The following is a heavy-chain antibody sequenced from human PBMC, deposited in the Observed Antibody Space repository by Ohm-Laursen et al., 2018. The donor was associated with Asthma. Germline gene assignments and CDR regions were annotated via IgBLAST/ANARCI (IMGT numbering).Heavy chain of an antibody. V-gene: IGHV3-7*05. J-gene: IGHJ4*02. CDR1: GLPFSNFW. CDR2: IYPDGGEK. CDR3: ARPSCSGTKCSSELEY. D-gene: IGHD2-8*01. Sequence: GSLRLSCSASGLPFSNFWMSWVRQAPGKGLEWVANIYPDGGEKYYVDSVDGRFTISRDNAKNSLYLQMNSLRAEDTAVYFCARPSCSGTKCSSELEYWGQGTLVTVSS.